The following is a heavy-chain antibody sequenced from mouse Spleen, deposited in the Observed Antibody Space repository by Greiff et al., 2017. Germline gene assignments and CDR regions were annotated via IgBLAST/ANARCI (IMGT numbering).Heavy chain of an antibody. V-gene: IGHV5-6*01. D-gene: IGHD2-4*01. J-gene: IGHJ4*01. CDR3: ARHQYDYDGYYYAMDY. Sequence: EVMLVESGGDLVKPGGSLKLSCAASGFTFSSYGMSWVRQTPDKRLEWVATISSGGSYTYYPDSVKGRFTISRDNAKNTLYLQMSSLKSEDTAMYYCARHQYDYDGYYYAMDYWGQGTSVTVSS. CDR1: GFTFSSYG. CDR2: ISSGGSYT.